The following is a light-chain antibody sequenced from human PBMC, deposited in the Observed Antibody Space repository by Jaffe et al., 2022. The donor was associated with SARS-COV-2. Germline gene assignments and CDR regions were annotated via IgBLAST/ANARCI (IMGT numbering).Light chain of an antibody. CDR3: QQYGASLFT. CDR2: GAS. J-gene: IGKJ3*01. CDR1: QSVSSNY. Sequence: EIALTQSPGTLSLSPGERATLSCRTSQSVSSNYLAWYQQKRGRAPRLLIYGASNRATGIPDRFSGSGSGTDFTLTISRLEPEDFAVYYCQQYGASLFTFGPGTKVDVK. V-gene: IGKV3-20*01.